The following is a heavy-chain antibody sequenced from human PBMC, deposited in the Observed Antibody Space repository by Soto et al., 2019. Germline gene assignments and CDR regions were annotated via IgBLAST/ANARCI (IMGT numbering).Heavy chain of an antibody. V-gene: IGHV4-31*03. CDR3: ARLSTTVTTMATAYYYYYYGMDV. D-gene: IGHD4-4*01. CDR2: IYYSGST. J-gene: IGHJ6*02. CDR1: GGSISSGGYY. Sequence: SETLSLTCTVSGGSISSGGYYWSWIRQHPWKGLEWIGYIYYSGSTYYNPSLKSRVTISVDTSKNQFSLKLSSVTAADTAVYYCARLSTTVTTMATAYYYYYYGMDVWGQGXTVTVYS.